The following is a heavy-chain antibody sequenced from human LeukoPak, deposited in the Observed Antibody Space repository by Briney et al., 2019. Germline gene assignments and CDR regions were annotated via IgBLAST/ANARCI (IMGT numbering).Heavy chain of an antibody. CDR3: ARENVAGTDYYYGMDV. Sequence: GGSLRLSCAASGFTFSSYSMNWVRQAPGKGLEWVSYISSSSSTIYYADSVKGRFTISRDNAKNSLYLQMNSLRAEVTAVYYCARENVAGTDYYYGMDVWGQGTTVTVSS. V-gene: IGHV3-48*01. J-gene: IGHJ6*02. CDR1: GFTFSSYS. CDR2: ISSSSSTI. D-gene: IGHD6-19*01.